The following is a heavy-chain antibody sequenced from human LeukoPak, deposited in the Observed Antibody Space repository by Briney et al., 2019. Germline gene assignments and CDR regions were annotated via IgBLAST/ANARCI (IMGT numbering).Heavy chain of an antibody. V-gene: IGHV3-23*01. CDR2: TSDHGDYT. CDR3: ARKAQYNGHYPLDY. CDR1: GFTFTRYS. D-gene: IGHD1-7*01. J-gene: IGHJ4*02. Sequence: GGSLRLSCAASGFTFTRYSMSWVRQAPGKGLEWDSGTSDHGDYTYYADSAKGRFTISRDSSKNTLFLQMNSLRAEDTALYFCARKAQYNGHYPLDYWGQGTLSPSPQ.